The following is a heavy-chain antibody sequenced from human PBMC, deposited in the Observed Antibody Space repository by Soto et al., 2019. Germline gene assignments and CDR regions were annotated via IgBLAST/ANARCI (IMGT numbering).Heavy chain of an antibody. V-gene: IGHV4-61*05. Sequence: SETLSLTCSVSGDSINSDKYYWGWLRQPPGKGLEWIGYIYYRGNTNYNPSLQSRVTISVDKSKNQFSLKLSSVTAADTAVYYCARGGIAAAGIDYYYYGMDVWGQGTTVTVSS. J-gene: IGHJ6*02. CDR2: IYYRGNT. CDR1: GDSINSDKYY. D-gene: IGHD6-13*01. CDR3: ARGGIAAAGIDYYYYGMDV.